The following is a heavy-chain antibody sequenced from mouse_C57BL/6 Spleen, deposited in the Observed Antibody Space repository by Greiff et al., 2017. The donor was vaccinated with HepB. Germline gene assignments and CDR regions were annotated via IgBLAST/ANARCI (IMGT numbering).Heavy chain of an antibody. D-gene: IGHD1-1*01. CDR2: ISSGSSTI. V-gene: IGHV5-17*01. Sequence: EVMLVESGGGLVKPGGSLKLSCAASGFTFSDYGMHWVRQAPEKGLEWVAYISSGSSTIYYADTVKGRFTISRDNATNNLFLLMTSLRSEDTAMYYCARYYYGSSYSFAYWGQGTLVTVSA. CDR3: ARYYYGSSYSFAY. J-gene: IGHJ3*01. CDR1: GFTFSDYG.